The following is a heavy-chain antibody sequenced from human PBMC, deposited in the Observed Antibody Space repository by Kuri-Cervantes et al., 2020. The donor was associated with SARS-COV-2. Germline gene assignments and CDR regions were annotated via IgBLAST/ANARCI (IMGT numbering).Heavy chain of an antibody. J-gene: IGHJ5*02. Sequence: GESLKISCAASGFTFISYAMHWVRQAPGKGLEWVSYISSSSSYTNYADSVKGRFTISRDNAKNSLYLQMNSLRAEDTAVYYCARIVGGGSWFDPWGQGTLVTVSS. V-gene: IGHV3-21*05. CDR1: GFTFISYA. D-gene: IGHD1-26*01. CDR2: ISSSSSYT. CDR3: ARIVGGGSWFDP.